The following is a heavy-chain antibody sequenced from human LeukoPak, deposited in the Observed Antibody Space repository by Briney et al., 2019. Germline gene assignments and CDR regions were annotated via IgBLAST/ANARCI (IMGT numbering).Heavy chain of an antibody. CDR1: GFTFSRNW. V-gene: IGHV3-7*01. Sequence: GGSLRLSCAASGFTFSRNWMTWVRQAPGKGLEWVANIKQDGSEMHYVDSVKGRFTISRDNAKNSLYLQMNSLRAEDTAVYYCARDSSGNGWSSFWGQGTLVTVSS. D-gene: IGHD6-19*01. CDR3: ARDSSGNGWSSF. J-gene: IGHJ4*02. CDR2: IKQDGSEM.